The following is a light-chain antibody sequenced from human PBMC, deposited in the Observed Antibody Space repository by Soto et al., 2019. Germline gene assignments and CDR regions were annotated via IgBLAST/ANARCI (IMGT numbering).Light chain of an antibody. J-gene: IGKJ5*01. Sequence: EIVLTQSPGTLSLSPGERATLSCRASQSVSSSYLAWYQQKPGQAPWLLIYGASSRATGIPDRFSGSGSGTDFTLTISRLEPEDFAVYYCQQYGSSPLVTFGQGTRLEIK. CDR3: QQYGSSPLVT. V-gene: IGKV3-20*01. CDR1: QSVSSSY. CDR2: GAS.